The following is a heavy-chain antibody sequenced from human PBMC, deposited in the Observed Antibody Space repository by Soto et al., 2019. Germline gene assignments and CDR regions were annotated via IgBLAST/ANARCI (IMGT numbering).Heavy chain of an antibody. V-gene: IGHV1-18*01. CDR1: GYTFTSYG. D-gene: IGHD6-6*01. J-gene: IGHJ5*02. CDR2: ISAYNGNT. Sequence: ASVKVSCKASGYTFTSYGISWVRQAPGQGLEWMGWISAYNGNTNYAQKLQGRVTMTTDTSTSTAYMELRSLRSDDTAVYYCARDRGADGSSSSRFDPWGQGTLVTVSS. CDR3: ARDRGADGSSSSRFDP.